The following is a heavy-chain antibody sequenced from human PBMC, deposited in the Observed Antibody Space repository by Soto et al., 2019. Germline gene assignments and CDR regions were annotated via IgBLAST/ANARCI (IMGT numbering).Heavy chain of an antibody. CDR3: TRGGSGWGDYFYSYGMDV. D-gene: IGHD6-19*01. V-gene: IGHV3-33*01. CDR1: GFTFSSYG. J-gene: IGHJ6*02. Sequence: QVQLVESGGGVVQPGRSLRLSCAASGFTFSSYGMHWVRQAPGKALELVAVIWYDGSNKYYADSAKGRFTISRDNSKSTLYLQMHSLRADDTAVYYCTRGGSGWGDYFYSYGMDVRGQGTTVTVSS. CDR2: IWYDGSNK.